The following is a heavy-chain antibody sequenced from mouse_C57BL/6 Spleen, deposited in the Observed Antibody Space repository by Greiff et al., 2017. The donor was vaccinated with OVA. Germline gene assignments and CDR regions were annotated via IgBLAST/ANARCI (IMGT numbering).Heavy chain of an antibody. Sequence: VQLQQSGAELVKPGASVKISCKASGYAFSSYWMNWVKQRPGKGLEWIGQIYPGDGDTNYNGKFKGKATLTADQSSSTAYMQLSSLTSEDSAVYFCARKDYGSSSDYWGQGTTLTVSS. J-gene: IGHJ2*01. V-gene: IGHV1-80*01. CDR3: ARKDYGSSSDY. CDR2: IYPGDGDT. D-gene: IGHD1-1*01. CDR1: GYAFSSYW.